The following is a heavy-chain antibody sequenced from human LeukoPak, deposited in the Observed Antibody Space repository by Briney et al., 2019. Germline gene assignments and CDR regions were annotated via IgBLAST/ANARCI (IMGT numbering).Heavy chain of an antibody. J-gene: IGHJ5*02. D-gene: IGHD1-26*01. Sequence: SETLSLTCAVYGGSFSGYYWSWIRQPPGKGLEWIGEINHSGSTNYNPSLKSRVTISVDTSKNQFSLKLSSVTAADTAVYYCARESSGSYYSWGQGTLVTVSS. CDR1: GGSFSGYY. V-gene: IGHV4-34*01. CDR3: ARESSGSYYS. CDR2: INHSGST.